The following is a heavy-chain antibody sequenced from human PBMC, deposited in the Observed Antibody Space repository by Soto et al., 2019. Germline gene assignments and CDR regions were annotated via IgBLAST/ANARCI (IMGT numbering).Heavy chain of an antibody. V-gene: IGHV3-33*08. CDR1: GFTFSSYG. D-gene: IGHD5-12*01. Sequence: VQLVESGGGLVQPGGSLRLSCAASGFTFSSYGMHWVRQAPGKGLEWVAVIWYDGSNKYYADSVKGRFTISRDNSKNTLYLQMNSLRAEDTAVYYCARSPYETTGSYYYYYGMDVWGQGTTVTVSS. CDR2: IWYDGSNK. J-gene: IGHJ6*02. CDR3: ARSPYETTGSYYYYYGMDV.